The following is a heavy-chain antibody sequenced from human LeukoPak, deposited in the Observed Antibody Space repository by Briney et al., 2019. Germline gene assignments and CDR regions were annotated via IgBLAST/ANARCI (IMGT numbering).Heavy chain of an antibody. Sequence: ASVKLSCKASGYTFTGYYMHWVRQAPGQGLEWMGWINRNSGGTKSAQKFQGRVTMTRDTSISTAYMELSRLRSDDTAMYYCARVDSAAGDPFDYWGQGTLVTVSS. CDR1: GYTFTGYY. CDR3: ARVDSAAGDPFDY. V-gene: IGHV1-2*02. CDR2: INRNSGGT. J-gene: IGHJ4*02. D-gene: IGHD3-22*01.